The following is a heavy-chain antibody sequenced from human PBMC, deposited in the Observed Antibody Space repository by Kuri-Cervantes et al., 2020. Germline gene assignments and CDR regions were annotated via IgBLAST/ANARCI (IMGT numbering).Heavy chain of an antibody. CDR3: AKSSSSWTSQYYYYMDV. J-gene: IGHJ6*03. V-gene: IGHV3-30-3*01. CDR2: ISYDGGNK. D-gene: IGHD6-13*01. Sequence: GESLKISCAASGFTFSTYSIHWVRQAPGKGLEWVAVISYDGGNKYYADSMKGRFSISRDNAKNSLYLQMNSLRAEDTAVYYCAKSSSSWTSQYYYYMDVWGGGTTVTVSS. CDR1: GFTFSTYS.